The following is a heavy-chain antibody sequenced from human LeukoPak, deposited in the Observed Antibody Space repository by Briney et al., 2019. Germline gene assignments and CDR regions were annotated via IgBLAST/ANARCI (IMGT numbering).Heavy chain of an antibody. V-gene: IGHV4-39*01. J-gene: IGHJ4*02. CDR2: IYYSGST. CDR1: GGSISSSTYY. CDR3: ARNASNSGTSYFDY. D-gene: IGHD1-26*01. Sequence: PSETLSLTCTVSGGSISSSTYYWGWIRQPPGKGLEWIGSIYYSGSTSYNPSLKSRVTISVDTSKNQFSLKLDSGTAADTAVYHCARNASNSGTSYFDYWGQGTLITVSS.